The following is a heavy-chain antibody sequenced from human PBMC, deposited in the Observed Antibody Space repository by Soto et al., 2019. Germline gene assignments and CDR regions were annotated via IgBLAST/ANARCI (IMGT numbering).Heavy chain of an antibody. CDR3: ARGRGSYYDSRPQNWFDP. V-gene: IGHV4-34*01. D-gene: IGHD3-22*01. CDR2: INHSGST. Sequence: SETLSLTCAVYGGSFSGYYWSWVRQHTGKGLEWIGEINHSGSTNYNPSLKSRVTISVDTSKNQFSLKPSSVTAADTAVYYCARGRGSYYDSRPQNWFDPWGQGTLVTVSS. CDR1: GGSFSGYY. J-gene: IGHJ5*02.